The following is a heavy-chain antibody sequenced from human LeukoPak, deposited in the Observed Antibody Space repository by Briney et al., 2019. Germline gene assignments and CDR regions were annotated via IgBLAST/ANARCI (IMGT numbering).Heavy chain of an antibody. Sequence: PSETLSLTCTVSGGSISSYYWTWIRQPPGKGLEWIGYIYYSGSTNYNPSLKSRVTISVDTSKNQFSLKLSSVTAADTAVYYCARDWTVTTMRAIDYWGQGTLVTVSS. CDR2: IYYSGST. J-gene: IGHJ4*02. CDR1: GGSISSYY. D-gene: IGHD4-17*01. V-gene: IGHV4-59*01. CDR3: ARDWTVTTMRAIDY.